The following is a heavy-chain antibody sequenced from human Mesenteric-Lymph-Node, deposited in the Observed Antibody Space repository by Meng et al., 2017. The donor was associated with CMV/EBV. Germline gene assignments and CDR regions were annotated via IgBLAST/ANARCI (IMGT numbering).Heavy chain of an antibody. Sequence: ASVKVSCKASGYSFLNYDITWVRQAPGQGLEWMGWISADSGRTDYAQAFQGRVTMTTDTSTSTAYMELRSLRSDDTAIYYCATVVGLTPQDYWGQGTLVTVSS. J-gene: IGHJ4*02. CDR2: ISADSGRT. D-gene: IGHD1-26*01. CDR1: GYSFLNYD. CDR3: ATVVGLTPQDY. V-gene: IGHV1-18*01.